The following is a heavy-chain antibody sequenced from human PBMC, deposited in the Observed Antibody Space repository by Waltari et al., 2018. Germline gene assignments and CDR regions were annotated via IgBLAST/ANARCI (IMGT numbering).Heavy chain of an antibody. V-gene: IGHV4-34*01. CDR1: GGSFSGYY. J-gene: IGHJ4*02. D-gene: IGHD2-2*01. CDR2: INHSGST. CDR3: ARAGYCSSTSCYLDY. Sequence: QVQLQQWGAGLLKLSETLSLTCAVYGGSFSGYYWSWIRQPPGKGLEWIGEINHSGSTNYNPSLKSRVTISVDTSKNQFSLKLSSVTAADTAVYYCARAGYCSSTSCYLDYWGQGTLVTVSS.